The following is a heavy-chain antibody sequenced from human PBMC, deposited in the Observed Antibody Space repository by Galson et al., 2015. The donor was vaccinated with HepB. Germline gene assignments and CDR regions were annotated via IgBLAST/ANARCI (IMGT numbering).Heavy chain of an antibody. CDR3: ARGVEGYSRGSRFDY. D-gene: IGHD5-18*01. CDR2: ITSTGTTT. CDR1: FSSYW. J-gene: IGHJ4*02. V-gene: IGHV3-11*01. Sequence: FSSYWMSWIRQAPGKGLEWVSFITSTGTTTYYADSVKGRFTISRDNARNSLYLQMNSLRAEDTAVYYCARGVEGYSRGSRFDYWGQGTLVTVSS.